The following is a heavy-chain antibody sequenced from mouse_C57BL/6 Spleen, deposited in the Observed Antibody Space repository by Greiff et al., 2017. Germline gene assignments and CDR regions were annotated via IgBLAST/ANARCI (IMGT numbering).Heavy chain of an antibody. CDR1: GYTFTSYW. Sequence: QVQLQQSGAELAKPGASVKLSCKASGYTFTSYWMHWVKQRPGQGLEWIGYINPSSGYTKYNQKFKGKAILTADKSSSPAYMELRSLTSEDSAVYYCQLGGYFDVWGTGTTVTVSS. V-gene: IGHV1-7*01. D-gene: IGHD4-1*02. J-gene: IGHJ1*03. CDR2: INPSSGYT. CDR3: QLGGYFDV.